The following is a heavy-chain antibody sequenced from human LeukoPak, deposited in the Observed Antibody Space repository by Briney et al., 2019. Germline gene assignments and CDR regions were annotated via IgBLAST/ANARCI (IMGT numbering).Heavy chain of an antibody. CDR1: GGSISSYY. J-gene: IGHJ6*02. CDR3: ARGRLGAVGPYYYYYGMDV. V-gene: IGHV4-59*01. Sequence: PSETLSLTCTVSGGSISSYYWSWIRQPPGKGLEWIGYIYYSGSTNYNPSLKSRVTISVDTSKNQFSLKLSSVTAADTAVYYCARGRLGAVGPYYYYYGMDVWGQGTTVTVSS. CDR2: IYYSGST. D-gene: IGHD1-26*01.